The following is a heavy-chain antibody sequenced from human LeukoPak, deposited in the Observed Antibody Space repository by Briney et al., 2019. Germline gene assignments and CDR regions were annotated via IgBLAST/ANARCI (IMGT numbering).Heavy chain of an antibody. CDR1: GDSVSSGAYY. CDR3: ARGDTRTLDCSGGRCYSFSPGTIDY. V-gene: IGHV4-30-4*08. CDR2: ISYTGST. Sequence: SETLSLTCTVSGDSVSSGAYYWGWVRQPPGKGLEWIGYISYTGSTNYNPSLKSRVTISVDTSKNQFSLKLSSVTAADTAVYYCARGDTRTLDCSGGRCYSFSPGTIDYWGQGTLVTVSS. J-gene: IGHJ4*02. D-gene: IGHD2-15*01.